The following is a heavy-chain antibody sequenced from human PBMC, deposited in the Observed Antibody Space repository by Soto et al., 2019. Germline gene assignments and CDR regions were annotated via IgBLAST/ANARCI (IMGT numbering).Heavy chain of an antibody. CDR1: GFTFSSYE. CDR3: ARDPRGIAVAGTGGYYFDY. CDR2: ISSSGSTI. J-gene: IGHJ4*02. V-gene: IGHV3-48*03. D-gene: IGHD6-19*01. Sequence: GGSLRLSCAASGFTFSSYEMNWVRQAPGKGLEWVSYISSSGSTIYYADSVKGRFTISRDNAKNSLYLQMNSLRAEDTAVYYCARDPRGIAVAGTGGYYFDYWGQGTLVTVYS.